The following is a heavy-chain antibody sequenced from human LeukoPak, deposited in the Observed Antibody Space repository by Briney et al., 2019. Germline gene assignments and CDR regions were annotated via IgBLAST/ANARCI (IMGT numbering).Heavy chain of an antibody. J-gene: IGHJ4*02. V-gene: IGHV3-30-3*01. CDR2: ISYDGGNK. CDR3: ARESLYCSSTSCPFDS. CDR1: GFTFSSYA. Sequence: GGSLRLSCAASGFTFSSYAMHWVRQAPGKGLEWVAVISYDGGNKYYADSVKVRFTISRDNSKNTLYLQMNSLRAEDTAVYYCARESLYCSSTSCPFDSWGQGTLVTVSS. D-gene: IGHD2-2*01.